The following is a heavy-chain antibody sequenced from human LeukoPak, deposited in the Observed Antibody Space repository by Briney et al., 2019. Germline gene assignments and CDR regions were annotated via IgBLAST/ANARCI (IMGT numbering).Heavy chain of an antibody. CDR1: GGSISSSNW. CDR2: IYHSGST. J-gene: IGHJ4*02. D-gene: IGHD3-3*01. Sequence: PSETLSLTCAVSGGSISSSNWWSWVRQPPGKGLEWIGEIYHSGSTNYNPSLKSRVTISVDKSKNQFSLKLSSVTAADTAVYYCARGSRGAVLRFLEWRRYFDYWGQGTLVTVSS. CDR3: ARGSRGAVLRFLEWRRYFDY. V-gene: IGHV4-4*02.